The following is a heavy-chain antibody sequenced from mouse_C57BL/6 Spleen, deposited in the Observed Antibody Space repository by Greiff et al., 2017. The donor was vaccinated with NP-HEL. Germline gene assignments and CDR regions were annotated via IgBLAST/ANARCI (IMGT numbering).Heavy chain of an antibody. Sequence: VQLQQSGAELVKPGASVKISCKASGYAFSSYWMNWVKQRPGKGLEWIGQIYPGDGDTNYNGKFKGKATLTADKSSSTAYMQLSSLTSEDSAVYFCARRGYGNMAWFAYWGQGTLVTVSA. D-gene: IGHD2-1*01. J-gene: IGHJ3*01. CDR1: GYAFSSYW. CDR2: IYPGDGDT. V-gene: IGHV1-80*01. CDR3: ARRGYGNMAWFAY.